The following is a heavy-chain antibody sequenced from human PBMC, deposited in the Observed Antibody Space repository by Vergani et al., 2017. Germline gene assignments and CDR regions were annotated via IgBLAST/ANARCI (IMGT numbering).Heavy chain of an antibody. CDR2: INHSGST. Sequence: QLQLQESGPGLVKPSETLSLTCAVYGGSFSGYYWSWIRQPPGKGLEWIGEINHSGSTNYNPSLKSRVTISVDTSKNQFSLKLSSVTAADTAVYYCARFGYDSSGYYKYDAFDIWGQGTMVTVSS. CDR3: ARFGYDSSGYYKYDAFDI. J-gene: IGHJ3*02. D-gene: IGHD3-22*01. CDR1: GGSFSGYY. V-gene: IGHV4-34*10.